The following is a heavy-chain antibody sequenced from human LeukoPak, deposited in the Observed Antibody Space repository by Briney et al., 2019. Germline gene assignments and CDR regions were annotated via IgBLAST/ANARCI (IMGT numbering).Heavy chain of an antibody. Sequence: PETLSLTCTVSGGSISSSSYYWAWIRQPPGKGLEWIGSMYHTGSTYHNPSLKSRVTISVDTSNNLFSLNLFSVTAADTAVYYCAKHENWGGPDYWGQGTLVTVSS. D-gene: IGHD7-27*01. CDR2: MYHTGST. V-gene: IGHV4-39*01. CDR3: AKHENWGGPDY. CDR1: GGSISSSSYY. J-gene: IGHJ4*02.